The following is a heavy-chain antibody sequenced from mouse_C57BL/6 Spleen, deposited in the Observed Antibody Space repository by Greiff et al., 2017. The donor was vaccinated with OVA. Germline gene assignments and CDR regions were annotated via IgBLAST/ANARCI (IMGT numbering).Heavy chain of an antibody. V-gene: IGHV2-5*01. CDR3: AKNAPITTVVATRAMDY. Sequence: VKLVESGPGLVQPSQSLSITCTVSGFSLTSYGVHWVRQSPGKGLEWLGVIWRGGSTDYNAAFMSRLSITKDNSKSQVFFKMNSLQADDTAIYYCAKNAPITTVVATRAMDYWGQGTSVTVSS. CDR1: GFSLTSYG. D-gene: IGHD1-1*01. J-gene: IGHJ4*01. CDR2: IWRGGST.